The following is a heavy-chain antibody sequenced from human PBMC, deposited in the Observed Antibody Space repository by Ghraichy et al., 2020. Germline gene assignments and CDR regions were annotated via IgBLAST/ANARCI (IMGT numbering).Heavy chain of an antibody. V-gene: IGHV3-23*01. D-gene: IGHD3-3*01. CDR1: GFTFDIYA. Sequence: LSLTCAASGFTFDIYAMSWVRQAPGKGLEWVSLIQSNFVTFYADSVKGRFTISRDNSRQLVYLQMSLLRDEDTAVYYCAKWLKSGFYVIDYWGQGTLVTVSS. CDR2: IQSNFVT. CDR3: AKWLKSGFYVIDY. J-gene: IGHJ4*02.